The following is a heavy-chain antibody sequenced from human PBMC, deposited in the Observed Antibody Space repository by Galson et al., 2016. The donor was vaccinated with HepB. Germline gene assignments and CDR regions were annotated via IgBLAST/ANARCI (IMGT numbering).Heavy chain of an antibody. J-gene: IGHJ6*02. CDR3: ARGEGDYRFYYGMEV. D-gene: IGHD4-17*01. CDR1: GDSVSRGYYY. Sequence: SETLSLTCTVSGDSVSRGYYYLTWIRQPPGKGLEWIGYIYNSDGSTNYNPSLKSRVTISLDTHKNQFSLGLSSVTAADTAVYYCARGEGDYRFYYGMEVWGPGTTVTVSS. V-gene: IGHV4-61*01. CDR2: IYNSDGST.